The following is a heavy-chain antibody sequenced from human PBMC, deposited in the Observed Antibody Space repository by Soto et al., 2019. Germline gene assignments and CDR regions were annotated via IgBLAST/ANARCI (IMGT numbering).Heavy chain of an antibody. J-gene: IGHJ4*02. V-gene: IGHV3-30*18. CDR3: AKDRVPVGSVVIIPYYFDV. CDR2: ISSDGSHE. D-gene: IGHD3-22*01. Sequence: QLELVESGGGVLHPGTSLRLSCAASGFSFNRFATHWVRQAPGKGLEWVALISSDGSHEMYADSVKGRFTISRENSKNRLYLQMNNLRVEDTALYFCAKDRVPVGSVVIIPYYFDVWGRGTLVTVSS. CDR1: GFSFNRFA.